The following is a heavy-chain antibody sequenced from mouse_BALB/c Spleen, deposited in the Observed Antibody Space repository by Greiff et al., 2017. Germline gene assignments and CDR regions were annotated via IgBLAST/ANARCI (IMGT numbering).Heavy chain of an antibody. J-gene: IGHJ4*01. V-gene: IGHV1-80*01. CDR3: ARRYGNYVYAMDY. CDR2: IYPGDGDT. Sequence: QVHVKQSGAELVRPGSSVKISCKASGYAFSSYWMNWVKQRPGQGLEWIGQIYPGDGDTNYNGKFKGKATFTADTSSNTAYMQLSSLTSEDSAVYYCARRYGNYVYAMDYWGQGTSVTVSS. CDR1: GYAFSSYW. D-gene: IGHD2-10*02.